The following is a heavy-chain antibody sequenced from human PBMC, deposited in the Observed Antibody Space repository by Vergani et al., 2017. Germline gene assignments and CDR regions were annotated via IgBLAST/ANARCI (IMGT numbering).Heavy chain of an antibody. Sequence: VQLVESGGGLIQPGGSLRLSCAASGFTFRSYGMHWVRQAPGKGLEWVAVISYDGSNKYYADSVKGRFTSSRDNSKNTLYLQMNSLRAEDTAVYYCAKYSLVYYYDSSGRGDLFDYWGQGTLVTVSS. CDR3: AKYSLVYYYDSSGRGDLFDY. V-gene: IGHV3-30*18. D-gene: IGHD3-22*01. J-gene: IGHJ4*02. CDR1: GFTFRSYG. CDR2: ISYDGSNK.